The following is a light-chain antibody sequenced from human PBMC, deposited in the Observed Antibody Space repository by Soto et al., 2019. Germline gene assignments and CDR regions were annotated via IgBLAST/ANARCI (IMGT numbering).Light chain of an antibody. CDR3: MQALQSPLT. J-gene: IGKJ4*01. Sequence: EIVMTQSPLSLPVTPGEPASISCRSSQSLLHSNGYLYLDWYLQKPGQSPQLLLSMGSDRASGVPDRFSGSGSGTDFTLKISRVEAEDVGVYYCMQALQSPLTFGGGTKVEIK. CDR2: MGS. CDR1: QSLLHSNGYLY. V-gene: IGKV2-28*01.